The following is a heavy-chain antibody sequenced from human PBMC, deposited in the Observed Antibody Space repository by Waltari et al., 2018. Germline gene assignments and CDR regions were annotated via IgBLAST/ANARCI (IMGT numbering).Heavy chain of an antibody. CDR3: ARTYYYDSSGPSPHFDY. Sequence: QVQLQESGPGLVKPSETLSLTCAVSGYSISSGYYWGWIRQPPGKGLEWIGSIYHSGRTYYNPSLKSRVTISVDTSKNQCSLKLSSVTAADTAVYYCARTYYYDSSGPSPHFDYWGQGTLVTVSS. CDR2: IYHSGRT. D-gene: IGHD3-22*01. V-gene: IGHV4-38-2*01. J-gene: IGHJ4*02. CDR1: GYSISSGYY.